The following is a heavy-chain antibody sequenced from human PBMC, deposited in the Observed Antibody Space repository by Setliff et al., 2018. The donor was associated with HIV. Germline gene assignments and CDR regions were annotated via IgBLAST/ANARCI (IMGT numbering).Heavy chain of an antibody. Sequence: PGGSLRLSCGASGFTFSSYSMNWVRQAPGKGLEWVSYISPSSTIIYYPDSVKGRFTTSRDNARNSLYLEMNSLRADDTAVYYCARDSYTSPDYWGQGTLVTVSS. D-gene: IGHD6-13*01. CDR3: ARDSYTSPDY. V-gene: IGHV3-48*01. CDR2: ISPSSTII. J-gene: IGHJ4*02. CDR1: GFTFSSYS.